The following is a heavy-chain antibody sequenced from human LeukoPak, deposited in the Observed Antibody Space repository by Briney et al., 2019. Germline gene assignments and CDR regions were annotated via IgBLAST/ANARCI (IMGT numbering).Heavy chain of an antibody. J-gene: IGHJ4*02. V-gene: IGHV3-21*01. Sequence: GGSLRLSCAASGFTFSSYSMNWVRQAPGKGLERVSSISISSSYIYYADSVKGRFTISRDNAKNSLYLQMNSLRAEDTAVYYCARDSNSRTIFGVVTKGRYYFDYWGQGTLVTVSS. CDR3: ARDSNSRTIFGVVTKGRYYFDY. CDR2: ISISSSYI. CDR1: GFTFSSYS. D-gene: IGHD3-3*01.